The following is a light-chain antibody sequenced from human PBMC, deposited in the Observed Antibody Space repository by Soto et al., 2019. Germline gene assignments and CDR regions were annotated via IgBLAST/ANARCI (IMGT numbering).Light chain of an antibody. J-gene: IGLJ1*01. CDR1: SSDVGSYNL. V-gene: IGLV2-23*01. CDR2: EGN. Sequence: QSVLTQPASVSGSPGQSITISCTGTSSDVGSYNLVSWYQQHPGKAPKLMIYEGNKRPSGVSNRFSGSKSANTASLPISGLQTEYEADYYCCSYAGTNTFVFGPGTKLTVL. CDR3: CSYAGTNTFV.